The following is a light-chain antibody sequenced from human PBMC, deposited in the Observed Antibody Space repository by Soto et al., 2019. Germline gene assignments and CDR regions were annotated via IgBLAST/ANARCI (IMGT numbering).Light chain of an antibody. V-gene: IGKV4-1*01. J-gene: IGKJ4*01. CDR2: WES. CDR3: QEYLDLIHT. CDR1: QSVLKSSNNKNY. Sequence: DIVMTQSPDSLAVSLCERATINCKSSQSVLKSSNNKNYLAWYEQKPGQPPKMLMYWESTRESGVPDRFSGRGSGTDLTLTISRLRADDVAVYYCQEYLDLIHTFGGGTKVDI.